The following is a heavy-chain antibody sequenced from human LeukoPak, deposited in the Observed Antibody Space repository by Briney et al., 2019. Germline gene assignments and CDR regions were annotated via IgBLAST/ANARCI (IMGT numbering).Heavy chain of an antibody. CDR1: GGSISSYY. J-gene: IGHJ4*02. CDR2: IYYSGST. D-gene: IGHD6-13*01. Sequence: TSETLSLTCTVSGGSISSYYWSWIRQPPGKGLEWIGYIYYSGSTNYNPSLKSRVTISVDTSKDQFSLKLSSVTAADTAVYYCARDDGSSWSLDYWGQGTLVTVSS. V-gene: IGHV4-59*01. CDR3: ARDDGSSWSLDY.